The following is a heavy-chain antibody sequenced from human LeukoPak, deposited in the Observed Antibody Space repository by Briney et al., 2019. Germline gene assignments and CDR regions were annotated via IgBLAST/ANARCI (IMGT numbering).Heavy chain of an antibody. J-gene: IGHJ4*02. Sequence: SETLSLTCTVSGGSNSSYYWSWIRQPPGKGLEWIGYIYYSGSTNYNPSLKSRVTISVDTSKNQFSLKLSSVTAADTAVYYCARRLLSGDSSAFDYWGQGTLVTVSS. CDR3: ARRLLSGDSSAFDY. CDR1: GGSNSSYY. V-gene: IGHV4-59*08. D-gene: IGHD3-22*01. CDR2: IYYSGST.